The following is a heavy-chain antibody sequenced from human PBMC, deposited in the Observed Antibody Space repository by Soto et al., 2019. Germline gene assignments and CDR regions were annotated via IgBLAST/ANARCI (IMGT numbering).Heavy chain of an antibody. CDR2: IYYSGRT. J-gene: IGHJ4*02. Sequence: TLSLTCTVSGGSISSGDYYWSWIRQPPGKGMEWIGYIYYSGRTYYNPSLESRVSISIDTSKNEFSLTLTSVTAADTAVYYCARLTTIITGAFDDWGLGTVVTVSS. CDR1: GGSISSGDYY. CDR3: ARLTTIITGAFDD. D-gene: IGHD7-27*01. V-gene: IGHV4-30-4*01.